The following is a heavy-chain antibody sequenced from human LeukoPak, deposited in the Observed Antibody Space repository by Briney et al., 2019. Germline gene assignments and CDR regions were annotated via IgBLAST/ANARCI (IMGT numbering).Heavy chain of an antibody. CDR3: AKDRRLAAFDY. Sequence: PGGSLRLSCAASGFIFSSYGMSWVRQAPGEGLEWVSGISGSTYTTYYADSVRGRFTISRDNSRNTLYLQMNSLRAEDTAVYYCAKDRRLAAFDYGGQGTLVTVSS. D-gene: IGHD6-25*01. CDR1: GFIFSSYG. CDR2: ISGSTYTT. J-gene: IGHJ4*02. V-gene: IGHV3-23*01.